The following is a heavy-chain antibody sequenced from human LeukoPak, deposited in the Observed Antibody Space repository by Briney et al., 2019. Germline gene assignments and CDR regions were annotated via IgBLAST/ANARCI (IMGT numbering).Heavy chain of an antibody. V-gene: IGHV3-53*01. D-gene: IGHD3-22*01. CDR2: IYTGGNT. CDR3: ARGDDSGYYDYFDY. J-gene: IGHJ4*02. CDR1: GFTVDSNY. Sequence: GGSLRLSCAASGFTVDSNYLSWVRQAPGKGLEWVSTIYTGGNTYYAASVKGRFTIPRDFSKNTVFLHMNSLRAEDTAMYYCARGDDSGYYDYFDYWGQGALVTVSS.